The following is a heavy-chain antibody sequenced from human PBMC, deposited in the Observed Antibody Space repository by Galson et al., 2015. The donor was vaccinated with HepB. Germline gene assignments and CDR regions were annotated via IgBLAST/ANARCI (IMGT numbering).Heavy chain of an antibody. CDR3: ARYGCSSTSCYFGLAFDV. D-gene: IGHD2-2*01. V-gene: IGHV3-21*01. J-gene: IGHJ3*01. CDR2: ISSSSSYI. CDR1: GFTFSSYS. Sequence: SLRLSCAASGFTFSSYSMNWVRQAPGKGLEWVSSISSSSSYIYYADSVKGRFTISRDNAKNSLYLQMNSLRAEDTAVYYCARYGCSSTSCYFGLAFDVWGQGTMVTVSS.